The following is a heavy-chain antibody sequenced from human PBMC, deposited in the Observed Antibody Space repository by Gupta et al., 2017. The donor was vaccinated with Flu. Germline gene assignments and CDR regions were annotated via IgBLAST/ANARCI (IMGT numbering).Heavy chain of an antibody. CDR3: AKDKTYYDSNGPPSWFDP. CDR2: VSGSGAST. Sequence: EVQLLESGGGLVQPGGSLRLSCAASEFMFSSYAMSWVRPVTGKGLEWVSTVSGSGASTYYADSVKGRFTIFRDNSKNTLYLQMNTLRVDDTAVYYCAKDKTYYDSNGPPSWFDPWGQGTLVIVSS. V-gene: IGHV3-23*01. D-gene: IGHD3-22*01. J-gene: IGHJ5*02. CDR1: EFMFSSYA.